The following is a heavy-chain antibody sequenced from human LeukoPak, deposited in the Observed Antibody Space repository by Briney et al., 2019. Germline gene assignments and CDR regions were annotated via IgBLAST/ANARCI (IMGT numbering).Heavy chain of an antibody. CDR3: ARWEASRVAFDI. J-gene: IGHJ3*02. V-gene: IGHV4-59*01. D-gene: IGHD1-26*01. CDR2: IYYSGIT. CDR1: GGSISTYY. Sequence: SETISLTCSVSGGSISTYYWSWIRQPPGRGLMWIGYIYYSGITDYSPSLKSRVTISIDTSKKQFSLKLSSVTAADTAVYYCARWEASRVAFDIWGQGTLVTVSS.